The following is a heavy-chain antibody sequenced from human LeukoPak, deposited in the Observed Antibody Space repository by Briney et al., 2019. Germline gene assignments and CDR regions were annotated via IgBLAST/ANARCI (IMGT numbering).Heavy chain of an antibody. Sequence: SETLSLTCTVSGGSISSYYWSWIRQPPGKGLEWIGYIYYSGSTNYNPSLKSRVTISVDTSKNQFSLKLSSVTAADTAVYYCARAHYDSSGYNNWFDPWGQGTLVTVSS. CDR1: GGSISSYY. J-gene: IGHJ5*02. CDR3: ARAHYDSSGYNNWFDP. V-gene: IGHV4-59*01. CDR2: IYYSGST. D-gene: IGHD3-22*01.